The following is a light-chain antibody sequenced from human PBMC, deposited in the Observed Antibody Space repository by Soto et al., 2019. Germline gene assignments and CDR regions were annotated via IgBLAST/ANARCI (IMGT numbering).Light chain of an antibody. CDR2: DAS. Sequence: EIVMTQSPATLSVSPGGRATVSCRASQSISDTLAWYQQKPGQAPRLLIYDASNRATGIPARFSGSGSGTDFTLTISSLEPEDFAVYYCQQRSNWPLTFGQGTRLEI. CDR1: QSISDT. V-gene: IGKV3-11*01. CDR3: QQRSNWPLT. J-gene: IGKJ5*01.